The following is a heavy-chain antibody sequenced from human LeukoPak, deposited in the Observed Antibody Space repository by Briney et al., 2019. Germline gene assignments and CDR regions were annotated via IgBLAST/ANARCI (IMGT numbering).Heavy chain of an antibody. Sequence: SETLSLTCTVSGGSISSGGYYWSWIRQHPGKGLEWIGCIYYSGSTYYNPSLKSRVTISVDTSKNQFSLKLSSVTAADTAVYYCARAGPNYGGKDYYGMDVWGQGTTVTVSS. J-gene: IGHJ6*02. CDR3: ARAGPNYGGKDYYGMDV. CDR2: IYYSGST. CDR1: GGSISSGGYY. D-gene: IGHD4-23*01. V-gene: IGHV4-31*03.